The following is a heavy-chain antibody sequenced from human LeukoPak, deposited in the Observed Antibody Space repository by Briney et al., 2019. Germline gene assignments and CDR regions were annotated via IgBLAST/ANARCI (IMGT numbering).Heavy chain of an antibody. J-gene: IGHJ4*02. Sequence: GESLKISCQVSGYTFTAYWVAWVRQMPGKGLKWMGIIYPGDSDTRYSPSFEGQVTISADKSISTAYVQWSSLKASDTAMYYCARQDGRALYYFDYWGQGTLVTVSS. V-gene: IGHV5-51*01. CDR3: ARQDGRALYYFDY. CDR2: IYPGDSDT. CDR1: GYTFTAYW.